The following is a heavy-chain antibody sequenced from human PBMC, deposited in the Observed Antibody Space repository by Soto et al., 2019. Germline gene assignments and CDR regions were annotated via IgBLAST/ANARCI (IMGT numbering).Heavy chain of an antibody. D-gene: IGHD7-27*01. CDR3: ARDQPTGDVVGAFDI. Sequence: GGSLRLSCAASGFTFSSYEMNWVRQAPGKGLEWVSYISSSGSTIYYADSVKGRFTISRDNAKNSLYLQMNSLRAEDTAVYYCARDQPTGDVVGAFDIWGQGTMVTVSS. CDR1: GFTFSSYE. J-gene: IGHJ3*02. CDR2: ISSSGSTI. V-gene: IGHV3-48*03.